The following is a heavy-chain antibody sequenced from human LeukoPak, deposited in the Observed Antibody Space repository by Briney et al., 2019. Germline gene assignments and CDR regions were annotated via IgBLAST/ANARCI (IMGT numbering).Heavy chain of an antibody. V-gene: IGHV1-2*02. J-gene: IGHJ4*02. D-gene: IGHD6-13*01. Sequence: ASVKVSCKASGYTFTGYYMHWVRQAPGQGLEWMGWIDPNGGGTKYAQKFQGRVTMARDTSISTGYMQLSRLTSDDTAVYYCARGGGLAAAGTRFDYWGQGTLVTASS. CDR2: IDPNGGGT. CDR3: ARGGGLAAAGTRFDY. CDR1: GYTFTGYY.